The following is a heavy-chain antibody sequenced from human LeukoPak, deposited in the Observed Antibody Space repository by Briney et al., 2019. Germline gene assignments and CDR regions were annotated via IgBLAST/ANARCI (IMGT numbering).Heavy chain of an antibody. Sequence: PGGSLRLSCAASGFTFSSNWMSWVRQAPGKGLEWVANIKQDGSEKYYVDSVKGRFTISRDNAKNSLYLQMNSLRAEDTAVYYCARDGGIAAAGDPFDYWGQGTLVTVSS. CDR1: GFTFSSNW. D-gene: IGHD6-13*01. J-gene: IGHJ4*02. CDR3: ARDGGIAAAGDPFDY. V-gene: IGHV3-7*01. CDR2: IKQDGSEK.